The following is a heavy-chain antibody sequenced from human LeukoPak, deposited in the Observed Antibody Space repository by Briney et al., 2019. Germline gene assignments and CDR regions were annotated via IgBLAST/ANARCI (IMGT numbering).Heavy chain of an antibody. CDR1: GDSISNSNYY. J-gene: IGHJ4*02. Sequence: SETLSLTCTVSGDSISNSNYYWGWILQPPGKGLEWIGNIYYTGSTYYNPSLRSRVTISVDTSKNQFSLRLSSVTAADTAVYYCASTQLWSPLFDYWGQGTLVTVSS. CDR2: IYYTGST. D-gene: IGHD5-18*01. V-gene: IGHV4-39*07. CDR3: ASTQLWSPLFDY.